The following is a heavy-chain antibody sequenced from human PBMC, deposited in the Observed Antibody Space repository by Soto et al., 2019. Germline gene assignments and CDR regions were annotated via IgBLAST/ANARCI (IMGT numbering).Heavy chain of an antibody. J-gene: IGHJ6*02. CDR2: IYYSGST. Sequence: SETLPLPWTVSRDSHSSNNNYSGWIRPSPGKRLECIGSIYYSGSTYYNPSLKSRVTISVDTSKNQFSLKLSSVTAADTAVYYCARVNTMVRGVRSYGMDVWGQGTTVT. V-gene: IGHV4-39*07. CDR1: RDSHSSNNNY. D-gene: IGHD3-10*01. CDR3: ARVNTMVRGVRSYGMDV.